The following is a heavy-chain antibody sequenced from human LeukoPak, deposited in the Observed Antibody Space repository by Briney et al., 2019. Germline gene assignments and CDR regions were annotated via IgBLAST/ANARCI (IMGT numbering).Heavy chain of an antibody. CDR3: VKDLHSGWSFDY. Sequence: GGSLRLSCAASGFTFNNFGLHWVRQAPGKGLEWVAFISYDGSDKNCVDSVQGRFTISRDNSKNTLYLQMNSLRVDDTALYYCVKDLHSGWSFDYWGQGILVTVSS. J-gene: IGHJ4*02. D-gene: IGHD6-19*01. CDR2: ISYDGSDK. V-gene: IGHV3-30*02. CDR1: GFTFNNFG.